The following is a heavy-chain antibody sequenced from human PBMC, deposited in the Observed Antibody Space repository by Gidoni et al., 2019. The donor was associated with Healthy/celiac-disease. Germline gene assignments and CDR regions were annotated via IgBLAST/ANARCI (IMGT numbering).Heavy chain of an antibody. J-gene: IGHJ6*02. Sequence: QVQLVQSGADVKKPGASVKVSCKASGYTFPGYYMHWVRQAPGQGLEWMGWINPNSGDTNYAQKFQGRVTMTRDTSISTAYMELSRLRADDTAVYYCARERGPLCSDYFYGMDVWGQGTTVTVSS. V-gene: IGHV1-2*02. CDR2: INPNSGDT. D-gene: IGHD3-16*01. CDR1: GYTFPGYY. CDR3: ARERGPLCSDYFYGMDV.